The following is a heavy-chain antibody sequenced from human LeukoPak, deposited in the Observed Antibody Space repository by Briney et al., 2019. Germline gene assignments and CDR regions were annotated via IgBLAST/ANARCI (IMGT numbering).Heavy chain of an antibody. CDR3: ARVIRSGWEGELSD. V-gene: IGHV3-74*01. J-gene: IGHJ4*02. CDR1: GFTFSSYW. CDR2: ISSDGSST. Sequence: GGSLRLSCAASGFTFSSYWMHWVRQAPGKGLGWVSRISSDGSSTNYASSGKGRFTISRDNAKNTLYLQMNSLRAEDTAVYYCARVIRSGWEGELSDWGQGTLVSVSS. D-gene: IGHD6-25*01.